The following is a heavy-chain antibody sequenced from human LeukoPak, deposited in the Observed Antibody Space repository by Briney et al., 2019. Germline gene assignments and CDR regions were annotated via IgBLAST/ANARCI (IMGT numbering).Heavy chain of an antibody. J-gene: IGHJ4*02. CDR2: IYYSGST. V-gene: IGHV4-59*01. Sequence: PSETLSLTCTVSGGSITSYYWSWIRQPPGKRLEWIGYIYYSGSTNYNPSLKSRVTISVDTSKNQFSLKLSSVTAADTAVYYCARVGSGSYMMMWGQGTLVTVSS. CDR1: GGSITSYY. CDR3: ARVGSGSYMMM. D-gene: IGHD3-10*01.